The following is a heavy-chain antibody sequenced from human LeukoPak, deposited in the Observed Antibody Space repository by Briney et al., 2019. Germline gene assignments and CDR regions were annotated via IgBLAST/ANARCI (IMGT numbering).Heavy chain of an antibody. Sequence: ASVKVSCKASGYTFTGYYMHWVRQAPGQGLEWMGWINPNSGGTNYAQKFQGRVTMTRDTSISTAYMELSSLRSEDTAVYYCARETTGYSYGYRYYYYYMDVWGKGTTVTISS. D-gene: IGHD5-18*01. CDR1: GYTFTGYY. J-gene: IGHJ6*03. V-gene: IGHV1-2*02. CDR2: INPNSGGT. CDR3: ARETTGYSYGYRYYYYYMDV.